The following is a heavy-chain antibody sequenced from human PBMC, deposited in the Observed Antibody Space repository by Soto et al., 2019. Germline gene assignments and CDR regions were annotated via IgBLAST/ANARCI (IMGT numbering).Heavy chain of an antibody. D-gene: IGHD2-21*02. CDR3: ARTYCVSDCPRRDFDY. Sequence: QVQLVQSGAEVKKPGASVQVSCKASGYILASYLMHWVRKAPGQGLEWMGIINPSGGSTRYAQKCQGRNTMTRDTSTSTAYMGLGGLRSEDTAVYYCARTYCVSDCPRRDFDYGGQGTLVTVSS. J-gene: IGHJ4*02. V-gene: IGHV1-46*01. CDR1: GYILASYL. CDR2: INPSGGST.